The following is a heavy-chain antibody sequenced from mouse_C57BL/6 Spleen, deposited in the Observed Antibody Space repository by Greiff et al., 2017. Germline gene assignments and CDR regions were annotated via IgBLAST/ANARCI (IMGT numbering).Heavy chain of an antibody. CDR2: ISYDGSN. Sequence: ESGPGLVKPSQSLSLTCSVTGYSITSGYYWNWIRQFPGNKLEWMGYISYDGSNNYNPSLKNRISITRDTSKNQFFLKLNSVTTEDTATYYCAREGSTMITTDYYAMDYWGQGTSVTVSS. CDR3: AREGSTMITTDYYAMDY. D-gene: IGHD2-4*01. CDR1: GYSITSGYY. V-gene: IGHV3-6*01. J-gene: IGHJ4*01.